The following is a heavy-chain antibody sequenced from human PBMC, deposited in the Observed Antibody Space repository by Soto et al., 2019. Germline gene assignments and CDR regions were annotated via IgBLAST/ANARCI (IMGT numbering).Heavy chain of an antibody. CDR2: ISNDGNRK. Sequence: LRLSCAASGFSFSSYGMHWVRQAPGRGLEWVTVISNDGNRKYYGESVKGRFSVSRDNDKDTLYLQMNGLRPEDTGVYYCAKDRRQLSALDMWGQGATVTVSS. CDR3: AKDRRQLSALDM. J-gene: IGHJ3*02. V-gene: IGHV3-30*18. D-gene: IGHD6-6*01. CDR1: GFSFSSYG.